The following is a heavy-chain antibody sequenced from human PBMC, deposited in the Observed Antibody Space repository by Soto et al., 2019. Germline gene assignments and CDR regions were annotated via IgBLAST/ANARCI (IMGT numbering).Heavy chain of an antibody. CDR2: IYWNDDK. D-gene: IGHD1-7*01. CDR3: AHRRKTGTSNLSFDY. V-gene: IGHV2-5*01. CDR1: GFSLSTGGMG. J-gene: IGHJ4*02. Sequence: EAGPTLVNPTQTLTLTCSFSGFSLSTGGMGVAWIRQAPGKALEWLALIYWNDDKRYSPSLKSRINVTKDTSRNQVVLTMTNMDPVDKATYYCAHRRKTGTSNLSFDYWGQGTLVKVSS.